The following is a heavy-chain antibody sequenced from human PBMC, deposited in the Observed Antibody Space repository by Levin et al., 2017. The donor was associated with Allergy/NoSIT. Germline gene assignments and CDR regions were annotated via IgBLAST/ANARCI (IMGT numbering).Heavy chain of an antibody. Sequence: GESLKISCKASGYTFTGYYMHWVRQAPGQGLEWMGWINPNSGGTNYAQKFQGRVTMTRDTSISTAYMELSRLRSDDTAVYYCARDLGRNYPIGPLDYWGQGTLVTVSS. CDR1: GYTFTGYY. D-gene: IGHD5-24*01. CDR2: INPNSGGT. V-gene: IGHV1-2*02. J-gene: IGHJ4*02. CDR3: ARDLGRNYPIGPLDY.